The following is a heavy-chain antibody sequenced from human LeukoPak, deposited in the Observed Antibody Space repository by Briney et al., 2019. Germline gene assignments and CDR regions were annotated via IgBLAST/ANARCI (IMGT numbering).Heavy chain of an antibody. D-gene: IGHD1-14*01. CDR3: ARVQGGGFRTADY. Sequence: SCKASGYTFTGYYMHWVRQAPGKGLEWVAVILEDGRIQHYADSVQGRFTISRDNSKNTLFLQMNSLRTEDTAVYFCARVQGGGFRTADYWGQGTLVTVSS. CDR2: ILEDGRIQ. V-gene: IGHV3-30*04. J-gene: IGHJ4*02. CDR1: GYTFTGYY.